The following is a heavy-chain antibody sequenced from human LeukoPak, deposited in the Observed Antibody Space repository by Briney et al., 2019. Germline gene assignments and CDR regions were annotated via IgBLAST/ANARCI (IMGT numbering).Heavy chain of an antibody. D-gene: IGHD3-9*01. Sequence: GSLKLSFAASGFPFSCYNMNWVRPAPGEGPEWVSYITNGGSTIHHADSVKGRFTISRDNAKKTLYLQMNSLRAEDTAVYYCARSIGLTGGGVDVWGQGTTVTVSS. J-gene: IGHJ6*02. CDR3: ARSIGLTGGGVDV. CDR1: GFPFSCYN. CDR2: ITNGGSTI. V-gene: IGHV3-48*04.